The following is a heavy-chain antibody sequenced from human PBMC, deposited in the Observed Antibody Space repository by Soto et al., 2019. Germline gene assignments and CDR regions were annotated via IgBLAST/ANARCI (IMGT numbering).Heavy chain of an antibody. V-gene: IGHV3-33*01. J-gene: IGHJ5*02. D-gene: IGHD5-18*01. CDR2: IWSDGINK. Sequence: QVQLVESGGGVVQPGRSLRLSCAASGFTFSSSGMHWVRQAPGKGLEWVAVIWSDGINKYYADSVKGRFTISRDNSKNTLYLQMNSLTAEDTAVYYCATSREGIQLCHLWGQGTLVTVSS. CDR3: ATSREGIQLCHL. CDR1: GFTFSSSG.